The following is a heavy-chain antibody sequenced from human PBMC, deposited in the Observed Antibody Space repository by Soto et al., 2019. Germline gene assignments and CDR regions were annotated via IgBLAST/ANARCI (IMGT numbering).Heavy chain of an antibody. CDR2: IIPIFGTA. CDR3: ARAPHPTRYDSSGYYYLFAH. J-gene: IGHJ4*02. Sequence: SVKVSCKASGGTFSSYAISWVRQAPGQGLEWMGGIIPIFGTANYAQKFQGRVTITADESTSTAYMELSSLRSEDTAVYYCARAPHPTRYDSSGYYYLFAHWGQGTLVTVSS. D-gene: IGHD3-22*01. V-gene: IGHV1-69*13. CDR1: GGTFSSYA.